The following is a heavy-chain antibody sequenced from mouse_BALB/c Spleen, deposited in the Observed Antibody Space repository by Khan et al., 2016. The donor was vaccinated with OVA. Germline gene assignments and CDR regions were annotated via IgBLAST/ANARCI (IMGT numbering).Heavy chain of an antibody. D-gene: IGHD2-14*01. Sequence: QIQLVQSGAELARPGASVKMSCKASGYTFTSYTIPWIKLRPGQGLEWIGYINPSNGYTNYNQKFKDKATLTADKSSTTAYLQLSSLTSDDSAVDNCVRYWAYYRIDGWFAYWGQGTLVTVSA. CDR2: INPSNGYT. CDR1: GYTFTSYT. J-gene: IGHJ3*01. V-gene: IGHV1-4*01. CDR3: VRYWAYYRIDGWFAY.